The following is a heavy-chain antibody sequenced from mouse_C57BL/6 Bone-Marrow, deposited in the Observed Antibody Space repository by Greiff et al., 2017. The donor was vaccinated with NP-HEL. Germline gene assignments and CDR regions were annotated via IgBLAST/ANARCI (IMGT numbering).Heavy chain of an antibody. CDR2: INPNYGTT. D-gene: IGHD2-5*01. V-gene: IGHV1-39*01. CDR3: ARDYSNYVPYAMDY. CDR1: GYSFTDYN. J-gene: IGHJ4*01. Sequence: EVHLVESGPELVKPGASVKISCKASGYSFTDYNMNWVKQSNGKSLEWIGVINPNYGTTSYNQKFKGKATLTVDQSSSTAYMQLNSLTSEDSAVYYCARDYSNYVPYAMDYWGQGTSVTVSS.